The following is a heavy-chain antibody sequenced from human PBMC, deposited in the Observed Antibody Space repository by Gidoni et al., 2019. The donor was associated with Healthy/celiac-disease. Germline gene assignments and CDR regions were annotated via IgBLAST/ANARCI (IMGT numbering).Heavy chain of an antibody. CDR3: ARAAAGADGGDAFDI. D-gene: IGHD6-25*01. CDR1: GFTFRSYS. Sequence: EVQLVESGGGLVKPGGSLRLSCAASGFTFRSYSMNWVRQAPGKGLEWVSSISSSSSYIYYADSVKGRFTISRDNAKNSLYLQMNSLRAEDTAVYYCARAAAGADGGDAFDIWGQGTMVTVSS. V-gene: IGHV3-21*01. J-gene: IGHJ3*02. CDR2: ISSSSSYI.